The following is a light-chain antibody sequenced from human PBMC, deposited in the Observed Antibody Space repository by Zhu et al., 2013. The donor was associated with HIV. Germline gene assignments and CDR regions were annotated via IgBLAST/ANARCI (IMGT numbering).Light chain of an antibody. CDR3: QQYSRSLWT. CDR2: GAS. CDR1: QSVSNNF. Sequence: ETVLTQSPGTLSLSPGERATLSCRASQSVSNNFLAWYQQKPGQAPRLLIYGASTRAAGIPDRFSGSGSGTDFTLTISRLEPEDFAVYYCQQYSRSLWTFGQGTNVEI. J-gene: IGKJ1*01. V-gene: IGKV3-20*01.